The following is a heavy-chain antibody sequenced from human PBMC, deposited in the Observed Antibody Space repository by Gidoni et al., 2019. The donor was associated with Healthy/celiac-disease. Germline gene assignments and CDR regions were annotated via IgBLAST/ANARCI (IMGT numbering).Heavy chain of an antibody. J-gene: IGHJ3*02. Sequence: QVQLVESGGGLVKPGGSLRLLCAASGFTFSYYYMSWIRQAPGKGLEWVSYISSSGSTIYYADSVKGRFTISRDNAKNSLYLQMNSLRAEDTAVYYCASTLVVPAAMYAFDIWGQGTMVTVSS. V-gene: IGHV3-11*01. CDR1: GFTFSYYY. CDR3: ASTLVVPAAMYAFDI. CDR2: ISSSGSTI. D-gene: IGHD2-2*01.